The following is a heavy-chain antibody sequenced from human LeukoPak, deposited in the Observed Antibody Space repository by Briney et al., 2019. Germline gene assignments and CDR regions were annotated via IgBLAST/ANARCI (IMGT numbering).Heavy chain of an antibody. V-gene: IGHV3-7*03. CDR3: ARNNGMDV. CDR2: VNRDGSET. Sequence: PGGSLSLSCAASRFTFNSYAMSWVRQAPGKGLEWVANVNRDGSETYYLDSVKGRFTISKDNAKNSLYLQMNSLRAEDTALYHCARNNGMDVWGQGTTVIVSS. CDR1: RFTFNSYA. J-gene: IGHJ6*02.